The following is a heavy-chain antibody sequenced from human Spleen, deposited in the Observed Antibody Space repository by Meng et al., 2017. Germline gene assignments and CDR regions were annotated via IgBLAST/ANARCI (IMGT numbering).Heavy chain of an antibody. CDR2: ISAYSGNT. Sequence: ASVKVSCKASGYTFTSYGISWVRQAPGQGLEWMGWISAYSGNTNYAQKLQGRVTMTTDESTSTVYMELTRLTSEDTAVYFCARKAGNCISTTCYSLDYWGQGTLVTVSS. J-gene: IGHJ4*02. D-gene: IGHD2-2*01. CDR1: GYTFTSYG. CDR3: ARKAGNCISTTCYSLDY. V-gene: IGHV1-18*01.